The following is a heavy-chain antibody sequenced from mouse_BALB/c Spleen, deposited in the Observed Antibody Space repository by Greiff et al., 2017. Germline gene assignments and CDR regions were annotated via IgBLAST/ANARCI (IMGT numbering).Heavy chain of an antibody. CDR3: ARNGYYGGDY. J-gene: IGHJ4*01. Sequence: VQLQQSGAELARPGASVKLSCKASGYTFTDYYINWVKQRTGQGLEWIGEIYPGSGNTYYNEKFKGKATLTADKSSSTAYMQLSSLTSEDSAVYFCARNGYYGGDYWGQGTSVTVSS. CDR2: IYPGSGNT. CDR1: GYTFTDYY. D-gene: IGHD2-3*01. V-gene: IGHV1-77*01.